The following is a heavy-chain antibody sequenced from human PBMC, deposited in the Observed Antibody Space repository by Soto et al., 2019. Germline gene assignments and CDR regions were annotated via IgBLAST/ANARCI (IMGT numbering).Heavy chain of an antibody. CDR2: ISAYNGNT. CDR1: GYTFTNFG. CDR3: AGGGPPIDY. D-gene: IGHD3-16*01. J-gene: IGHJ4*02. Sequence: QVQLVQSGAEVKKPGASVKVSCKASGYTFTNFGISWVRQAPGQGLEWMGWISAYNGNTNYAQKFQGRVTMTTDTPASTAYRGGRSLRFDATAVYYCAGGGPPIDYWARGTLVTVSS. V-gene: IGHV1-18*01.